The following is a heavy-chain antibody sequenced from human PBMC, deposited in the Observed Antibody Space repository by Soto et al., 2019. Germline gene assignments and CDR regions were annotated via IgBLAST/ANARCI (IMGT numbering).Heavy chain of an antibody. CDR2: FYSGGST. CDR1: GFTVSTNY. Sequence: PGGSLRLSCEAFGFTVSTNYMSWVRQTPGKGLEWVSVFYSGGSTFYADSVKGRFTISRDNSRNTLYLQMRSLRAEDTAVYYCARGFPSMTYYGEYYFAYWGQGTLATVSS. CDR3: ARGFPSMTYYGEYYFAY. J-gene: IGHJ4*02. V-gene: IGHV3-53*01. D-gene: IGHD3-10*01.